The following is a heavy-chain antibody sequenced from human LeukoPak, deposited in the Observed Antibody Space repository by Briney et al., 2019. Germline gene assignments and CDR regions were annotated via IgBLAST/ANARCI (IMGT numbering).Heavy chain of an antibody. J-gene: IGHJ6*03. V-gene: IGHV3-33*01. CDR2: IWYDGSNK. CDR1: GFTFSSYG. D-gene: IGHD1-14*01. CDR3: ARGPSGGYYYYYYMDV. Sequence: GRSLRLSCAASGFTFSSYGVHWVRQAPGKGLEWVAVIWYDGSNKYYADSVKGRFTISRDNSKNTLYLQMNSLRAEDTAVYYCARGPSGGYYYYYYMDVWGKGTTVTVSS.